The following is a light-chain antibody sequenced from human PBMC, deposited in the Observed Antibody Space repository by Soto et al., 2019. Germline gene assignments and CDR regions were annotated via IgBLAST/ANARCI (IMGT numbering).Light chain of an antibody. CDR3: GALDNSLSVYV. J-gene: IGLJ1*01. Sequence: QSALTQPPSVSAAPGQEVTISCSGSSSNVGYNSVSWYQQLPGTAPKLLIYDNNKRPSGMPARFSGSTSGTSATLGITGLQTGDEADYYCGALDNSLSVYVFGSGTKLTVL. CDR2: DNN. CDR1: SSNVGYNS. V-gene: IGLV1-51*01.